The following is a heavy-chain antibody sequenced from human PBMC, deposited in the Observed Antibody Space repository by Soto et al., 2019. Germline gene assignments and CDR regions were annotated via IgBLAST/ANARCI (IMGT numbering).Heavy chain of an antibody. V-gene: IGHV1-18*04. CDR3: ARYEYSSSSDDY. Sequence: QVQLVQSRAEVKKPGASVKVSCKASGYTFTSYGISWVRQAPGQGLEWMGWISAYNGNTNYAQKLQGRVTMTTDTSTSTAYIELRSLRSDDTALYYCARYEYSSSSDDYWGQGTLVTVSS. CDR2: ISAYNGNT. D-gene: IGHD6-6*01. J-gene: IGHJ4*02. CDR1: GYTFTSYG.